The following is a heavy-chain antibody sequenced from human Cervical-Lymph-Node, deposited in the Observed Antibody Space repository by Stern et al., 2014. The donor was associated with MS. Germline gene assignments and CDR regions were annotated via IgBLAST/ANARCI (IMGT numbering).Heavy chain of an antibody. V-gene: IGHV4-59*01. CDR1: GGSISSYY. CDR3: ARGIAAAGTGGFDY. J-gene: IGHJ4*02. D-gene: IGHD6-13*01. Sequence: QVQLQESGPGLVKPSETLSLTCTVSGGSISSYYWSWIRQPPGKGLEWIGYIYYRGSTNYNPSLKSRVTISVDTSKNQFYLKLSSVTAADTAVYYCARGIAAAGTGGFDYWGQGTLVTVSS. CDR2: IYYRGST.